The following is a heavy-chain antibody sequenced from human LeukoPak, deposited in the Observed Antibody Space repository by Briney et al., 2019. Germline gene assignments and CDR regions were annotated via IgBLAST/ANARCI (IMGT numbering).Heavy chain of an antibody. CDR1: GGSISSSSYY. Sequence: SETLSLTCTVSGGSISSSSYYWGWIRQPPGKGLEWIGSIYYSGSTYYNPSLKSRVTISVDTSKNQFSLKLSSVTAADTAVYYCARQSYGDYFDYWGQGTLVTASS. CDR2: IYYSGST. CDR3: ARQSYGDYFDY. J-gene: IGHJ4*02. D-gene: IGHD4-17*01. V-gene: IGHV4-39*01.